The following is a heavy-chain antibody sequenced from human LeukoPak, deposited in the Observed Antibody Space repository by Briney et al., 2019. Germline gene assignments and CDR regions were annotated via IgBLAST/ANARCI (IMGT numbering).Heavy chain of an antibody. D-gene: IGHD3-10*01. Sequence: SVKVSCTASGFTFTSSAMQWVRHARGQRLEWIGWIVVGSGNTNYAQKFQERVTITRDMSTSTAYMELSSLRSEDTAVYYCAADQITYYYGSGSGWFDPWGQGTLVTVSS. CDR1: GFTFTSSA. CDR2: IVVGSGNT. J-gene: IGHJ5*02. CDR3: AADQITYYYGSGSGWFDP. V-gene: IGHV1-58*02.